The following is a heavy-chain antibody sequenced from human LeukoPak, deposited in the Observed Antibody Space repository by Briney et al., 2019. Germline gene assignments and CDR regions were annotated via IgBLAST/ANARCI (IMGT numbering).Heavy chain of an antibody. J-gene: IGHJ3*02. V-gene: IGHV1-69*13. CDR3: ATLGQRGSGSYTPRDAFDI. CDR2: IIPIFGTA. Sequence: SVKVSCKASGGTFSSYAISWVRQAPGQGLEWMGGIIPIFGTANYAQKFQGRVTITADESTSTAYMELSSLRSEDTAVYYCATLGQRGSGSYTPRDAFDIWGQGTMVTVSS. CDR1: GGTFSSYA. D-gene: IGHD3-10*01.